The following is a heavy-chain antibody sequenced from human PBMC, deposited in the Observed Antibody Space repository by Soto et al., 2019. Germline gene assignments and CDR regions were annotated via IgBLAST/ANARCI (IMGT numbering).Heavy chain of an antibody. D-gene: IGHD1-26*01. Sequence: PGGSLRLSCAASGFTFTSYWMSWVRQAPGKGLEWVANIRQNGGEKYYVDSVKGRFTISRDNAKKSLYLQMNSLRAEDTAVYYCAREVGATYYYYGVDVWGQGTTVTVSS. CDR1: GFTFTSYW. CDR2: IRQNGGEK. J-gene: IGHJ6*02. V-gene: IGHV3-7*03. CDR3: AREVGATYYYYGVDV.